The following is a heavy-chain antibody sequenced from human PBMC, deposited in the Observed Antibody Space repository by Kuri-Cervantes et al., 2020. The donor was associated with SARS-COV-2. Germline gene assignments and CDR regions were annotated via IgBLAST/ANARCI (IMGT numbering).Heavy chain of an antibody. J-gene: IGHJ4*02. V-gene: IGHV3-23*01. CDR2: SSGSGGST. CDR1: GFTFSGHW. Sequence: GGSLRLSCAASGFTFSGHWIHWVRQAPGKGLEWVSGSSGSGGSTYCADSVKGRFTISGGNSKNTLYLQMNSLRAEDTAVYYCARRVYGSPDYWGQGTLVTVSS. CDR3: ARRVYGSPDY. D-gene: IGHD2-8*01.